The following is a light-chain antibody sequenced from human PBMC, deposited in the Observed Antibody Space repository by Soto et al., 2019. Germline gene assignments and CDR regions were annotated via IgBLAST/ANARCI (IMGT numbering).Light chain of an antibody. CDR1: SSDVGGYNY. CDR3: CSYVASFYV. J-gene: IGLJ1*01. CDR2: DVS. Sequence: QSVLTQPRSVSGSPGQSVTISCTGTSSDVGGYNYVSWYQQHPGKAPKLMIYDVSKRPSGVPDRFSGSKSGNTASLTISGLQAEDEADYYCCSYVASFYVFGTGTKSPS. V-gene: IGLV2-11*01.